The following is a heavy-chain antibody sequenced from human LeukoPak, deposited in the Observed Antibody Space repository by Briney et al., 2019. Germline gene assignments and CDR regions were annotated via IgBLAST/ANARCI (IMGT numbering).Heavy chain of an antibody. Sequence: ASVKVSCKASGYIFTGYYMHWVRQAPGQGLEWMGWINPNSGGTNYAQKFQGRVTMTRDTSISTAYMELSRLRSDDTAVYYCARVTYYYDSSLGYWGQGTLVTVSS. CDR2: INPNSGGT. CDR1: GYIFTGYY. J-gene: IGHJ4*02. D-gene: IGHD3-22*01. CDR3: ARVTYYYDSSLGY. V-gene: IGHV1-2*02.